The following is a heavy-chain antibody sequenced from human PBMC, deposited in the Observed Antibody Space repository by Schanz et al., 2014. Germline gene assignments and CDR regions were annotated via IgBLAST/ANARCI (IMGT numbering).Heavy chain of an antibody. J-gene: IGHJ5*02. D-gene: IGHD3-9*01. V-gene: IGHV3-74*02. CDR1: GFTFSSYW. CDR3: AKAADWPVTRFDP. CDR2: IKSDGSST. Sequence: EVQLVESGGGLVQPGGSLRLSCAASGFTFSSYWMHWVRQVPGKGLVWVARIKSDGSSTSYADSVKGRFTISRDNSKNAVYIQMNSLRAEDAAVYYCAKAADWPVTRFDPWGQGTLVTVSS.